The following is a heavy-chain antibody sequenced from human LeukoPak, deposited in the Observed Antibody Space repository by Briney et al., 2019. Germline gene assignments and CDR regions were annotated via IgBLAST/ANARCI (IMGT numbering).Heavy chain of an antibody. CDR3: AREGSTGFYPY. CDR1: GFTFSSYP. CDR2: ISYDGSEK. J-gene: IGHJ4*02. D-gene: IGHD3-22*01. Sequence: GGSLRLSCAASGFTFSSYPMHWVRQAPGKGLEWVAVISYDGSEKHYADPVKGRFTISRDNSKNTLYLQMNSLRAEDTAVYYCAREGSTGFYPYWGQGILVTVSS. V-gene: IGHV3-30-3*01.